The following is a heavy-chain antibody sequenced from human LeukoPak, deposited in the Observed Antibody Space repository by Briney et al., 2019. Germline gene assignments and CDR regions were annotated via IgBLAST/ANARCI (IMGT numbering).Heavy chain of an antibody. V-gene: IGHV7-4-1*02. D-gene: IGHD6-19*01. CDR1: GYTFTSYA. CDR3: ARYSSGWYWLTTRYYYMDV. Sequence: ASVKVSCKASGYTFTSYAMNWVRQAPGQGLEWMGWINTYTGNPTYAQGFTGRFVFSLDTSVSTAYLQISSLKAEDTAVYYCARYSSGWYWLTTRYYYMDVWGKGTTVTVSS. CDR2: INTYTGNP. J-gene: IGHJ6*03.